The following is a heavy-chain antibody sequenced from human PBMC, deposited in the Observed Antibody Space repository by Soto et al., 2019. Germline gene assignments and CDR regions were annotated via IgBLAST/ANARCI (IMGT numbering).Heavy chain of an antibody. V-gene: IGHV4-34*01. CDR2: INHSGST. CDR1: GGSFSGYY. CDR3: ARAIYTAMTNFDY. Sequence: PSETLSLTCAVYGGSFSGYYWSWIRQPPGKGLEWIGEINHSGSTNYNPSLKSRVTISVDTSKNQFSLKLSSVTAADTAVYYCARAIYTAMTNFDYWGQGTLVTVSS. D-gene: IGHD5-18*01. J-gene: IGHJ4*02.